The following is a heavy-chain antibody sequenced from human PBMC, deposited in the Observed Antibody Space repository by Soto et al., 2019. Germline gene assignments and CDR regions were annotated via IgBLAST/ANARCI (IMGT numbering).Heavy chain of an antibody. Sequence: QVQLVQSGAEVKKPGASVKVSCKASGYTFTSYYMHWVRQAPGQGLEWMGIINPSGGSTSYAQKFQGRVTMNRHTSTSKVYMELSSLRSEDTAVYYWARFRFEDGSSSSGYYYYYGMDVWGQGTTVTVSS. D-gene: IGHD6-6*01. J-gene: IGHJ6*02. CDR1: GYTFTSYY. V-gene: IGHV1-46*01. CDR3: ARFRFEDGSSSSGYYYYYGMDV. CDR2: INPSGGST.